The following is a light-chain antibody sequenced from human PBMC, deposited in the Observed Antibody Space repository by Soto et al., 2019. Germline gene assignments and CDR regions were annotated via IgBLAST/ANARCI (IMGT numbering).Light chain of an antibody. CDR3: QQYNSFIWT. CDR2: KAS. Sequence: DIQMTQSPSTLSASVGDRVTIICRASQTISSWLAWYQQKGGQAPKLLISKASILDSGVPSRFSGSGSGTEFNLTISSLQPEEFATYYCQQYNSFIWTFGQGTKVDIK. CDR1: QTISSW. V-gene: IGKV1-5*03. J-gene: IGKJ1*01.